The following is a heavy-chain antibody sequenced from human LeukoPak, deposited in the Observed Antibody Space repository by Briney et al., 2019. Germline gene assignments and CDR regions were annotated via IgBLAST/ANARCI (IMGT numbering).Heavy chain of an antibody. J-gene: IGHJ4*02. CDR3: ATSMIAAAGTPFDY. D-gene: IGHD6-13*01. CDR2: FDPEDGET. Sequence: ASVKVSCKVSGYTLTELSMHWVRQAPGKGLEWMGGFDPEDGETIYAQKFRGRVTMTEDTSTDTAYMELSSLRSEDTAVYYCATSMIAAAGTPFDYWGQGTLVTVSS. CDR1: GYTLTELS. V-gene: IGHV1-24*01.